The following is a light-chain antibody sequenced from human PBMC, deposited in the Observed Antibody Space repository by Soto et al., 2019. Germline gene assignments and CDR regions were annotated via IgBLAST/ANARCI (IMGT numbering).Light chain of an antibody. V-gene: IGKV3-11*01. Sequence: EIVLTQSPASVSSSPGDRATLSCRASRTVNSQLAWYQQKPGQAPRLLIYDAFNRAAGIPARFSGSETGTDFTLTINNLEPEDSAVYYCQQRWDWPLTFGGGTKVEIK. CDR2: DAF. J-gene: IGKJ4*01. CDR1: RTVNSQ. CDR3: QQRWDWPLT.